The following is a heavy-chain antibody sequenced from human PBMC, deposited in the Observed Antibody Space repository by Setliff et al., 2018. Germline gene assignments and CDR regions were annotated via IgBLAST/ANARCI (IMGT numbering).Heavy chain of an antibody. CDR3: ARDTPPRYTGYSDGWAPFDF. CDR2: ISAYNGHT. CDR1: GYTFTNFG. D-gene: IGHD6-19*01. V-gene: IGHV1-18*01. Sequence: ASVKVSCKTSGYTFTNFGISWVRQAPGQGLEWMGYISAYNGHTNYAEKVQGRIAMTTDTSTNTAYMELRNLRSDDTAVYYCARDTPPRYTGYSDGWAPFDFWGQGTLVTVS. J-gene: IGHJ4*02.